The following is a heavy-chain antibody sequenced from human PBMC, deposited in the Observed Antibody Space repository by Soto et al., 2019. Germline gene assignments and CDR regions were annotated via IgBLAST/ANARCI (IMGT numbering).Heavy chain of an antibody. J-gene: IGHJ4*02. V-gene: IGHV3-23*01. CDR1: GFTFNNYA. D-gene: IGHD3-10*01. CDR2: ISGGGDTT. CDR3: AKGRGGSGSLTPRVDF. Sequence: EVQLLGSGGGLVQPGGSLRLSCAASGFTFNNYAMTWVRQAPGKGLEWVSAISGGGDTTSYADSVKGRFTVSRDGSKNTLYLQMSSPRAEDTALYYCAKGRGGSGSLTPRVDFWGQGTLVTVSS.